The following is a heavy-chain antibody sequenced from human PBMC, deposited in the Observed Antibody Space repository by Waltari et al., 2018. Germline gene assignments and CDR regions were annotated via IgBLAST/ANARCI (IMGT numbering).Heavy chain of an antibody. Sequence: EVQLVESGGGLIQPGGSLRLSCAASGFSINNNYMSWVRQAPGKGLGWWSVLYAGSGGACYAESVKGRFTVSRDNSKNTLYLDLNSLTVEDTAVYYCARAGLGSPLQWLQLLDSWGRGTLVTVSS. V-gene: IGHV3-53*01. CDR1: GFSINNNY. CDR3: ARAGLGSPLQWLQLLDS. J-gene: IGHJ4*02. CDR2: LYAGSGGA. D-gene: IGHD5-12*01.